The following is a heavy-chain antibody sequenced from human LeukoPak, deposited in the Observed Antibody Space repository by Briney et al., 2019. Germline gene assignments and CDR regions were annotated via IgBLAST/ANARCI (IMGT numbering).Heavy chain of an antibody. D-gene: IGHD3-22*01. V-gene: IGHV3-23*01. CDR3: AKNALAAGVAHYYDSSGSFDY. CDR2: FSGSGSRT. Sequence: GESLRLSCAASGFIFNSFAMSWVRQAPGKGLEWVSTFSGSGSRTSYADSVKGRFTISRDNSKNTLYLQMKSLRAEDTAVYYCAKNALAAGVAHYYDSSGSFDYWGQGTLVTVSS. CDR1: GFIFNSFA. J-gene: IGHJ4*02.